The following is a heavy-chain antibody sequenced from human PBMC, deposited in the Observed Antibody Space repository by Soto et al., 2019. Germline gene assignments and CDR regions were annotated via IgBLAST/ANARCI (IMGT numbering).Heavy chain of an antibody. V-gene: IGHV1-18*01. D-gene: IGHD1-1*01. J-gene: IGHJ4*02. CDR2: ISAHNGNT. Sequence: QVHLVQSGAEVKKPGASVKVSCKGSGYAFTTYGITWVRQAPGQGLEWMGWISAHNGNTNYAQKLQGRVTVTRDTPTRPAYMELRSLRPDATAVYSCARGRYGDYWGQGDLVTVSS. CDR3: ARGRYGDY. CDR1: GYAFTTYG.